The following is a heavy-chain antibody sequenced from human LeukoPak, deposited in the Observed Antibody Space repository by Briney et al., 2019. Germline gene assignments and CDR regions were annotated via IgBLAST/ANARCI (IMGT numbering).Heavy chain of an antibody. D-gene: IGHD6-19*01. CDR2: IYYSGST. J-gene: IGHJ3*02. V-gene: IGHV4-30-4*01. CDR3: AREQSSRSKGRGNAFDI. CDR1: GGSISSGDYY. Sequence: SQTLSLTCTVSGGSISSGDYYWSWIRQPPGKGLEWIGYIYYSGSTYYNPSLKSRVTISVDTSKNQFSLKLSSVTAADTAVYYCAREQSSRSKGRGNAFDIWGQGTMVTVSS.